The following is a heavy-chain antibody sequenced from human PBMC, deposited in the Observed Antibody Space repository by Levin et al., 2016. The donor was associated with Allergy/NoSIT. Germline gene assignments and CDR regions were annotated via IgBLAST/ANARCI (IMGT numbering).Heavy chain of an antibody. Sequence: GESLKISCAASGFTFSNFEMNWVRQAPGKGLEWISYISSSGSVLYYADSVKGRFTISRDNAKDSLSLQMNSLRAEDTAVYYCTRGATLFNFDYWGHGILVTVSS. CDR3: TRGATLFNFDY. V-gene: IGHV3-48*03. CDR1: GFTFSNFE. CDR2: ISSSGSVL. J-gene: IGHJ4*01.